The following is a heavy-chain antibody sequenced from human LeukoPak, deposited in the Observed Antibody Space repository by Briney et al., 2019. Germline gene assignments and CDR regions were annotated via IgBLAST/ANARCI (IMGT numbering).Heavy chain of an antibody. CDR1: GYTFTGYY. D-gene: IGHD3-3*01. J-gene: IGHJ5*02. CDR3: ARADFIDAGPYVIAP. V-gene: IGHV1-2*02. Sequence: ASVKVSCKASGYTFTGYYMHWVRQAPGQGLEWMGWINTKTGRTSFARTFQGRVTLTRDPSITTVYMDMAWLTSDDTAIYFCARADFIDAGPYVIAPWGRGTLVTVSS. CDR2: INTKTGRT.